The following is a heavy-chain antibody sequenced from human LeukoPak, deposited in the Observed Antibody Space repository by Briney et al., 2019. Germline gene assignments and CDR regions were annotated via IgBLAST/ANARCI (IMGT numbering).Heavy chain of an antibody. CDR3: ARVGAAMDSFDY. Sequence: SETLSLTCTVYAGSISTYDRSCDRQFQGKGLEWTGYINNSGSTNYNPSLKSRVTISKDTSKNQFSLKLSAVTAADTAVYYCARVGAAMDSFDYWGQGTLVTVS. CDR1: AGSISTYD. CDR2: INNSGST. J-gene: IGHJ4*02. V-gene: IGHV4-59*01. D-gene: IGHD5-18*01.